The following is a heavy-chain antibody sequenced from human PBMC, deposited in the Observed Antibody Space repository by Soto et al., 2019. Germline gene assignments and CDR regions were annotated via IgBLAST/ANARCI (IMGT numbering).Heavy chain of an antibody. CDR2: IEPRDSYT. Sequence: GESLKISCQVSGYRFTSYWLTWVRQVPGKGLECLGRIEPRDSYTNYSPSFQGHVTISVDKSINTAYLQWNSLKASDTAIYYCSRGGASSLQFLDSRGQGTLVTVSS. CDR3: SRGGASSLQFLDS. D-gene: IGHD2-21*02. V-gene: IGHV5-10-1*01. CDR1: GYRFTSYW. J-gene: IGHJ4*02.